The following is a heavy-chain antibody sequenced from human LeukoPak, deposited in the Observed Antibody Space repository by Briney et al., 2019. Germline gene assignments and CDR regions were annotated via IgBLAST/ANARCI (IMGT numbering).Heavy chain of an antibody. CDR2: MNPNSGNT. CDR1: GYTFTGYY. J-gene: IGHJ5*02. CDR3: ARAHTSANWFDP. D-gene: IGHD3-10*01. V-gene: IGHV1-8*03. Sequence: ASVKVSCKASGYTFTGYYMHWVRQAPGQGLEWMGWMNPNSGNTGYAQKFQGRVTITRNTSISTAYMELSSLRSEDTAVYYCARAHTSANWFDPWGQGTLVTVSS.